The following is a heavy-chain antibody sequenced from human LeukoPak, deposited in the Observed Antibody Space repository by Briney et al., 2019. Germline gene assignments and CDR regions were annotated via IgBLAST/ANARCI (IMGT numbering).Heavy chain of an antibody. D-gene: IGHD4-17*01. CDR2: IYPGYSDT. J-gene: IGHJ4*02. CDR3: ARQFDYGDYEGGYFDY. CDR1: GYSFASYW. V-gene: IGHV5-51*01. Sequence: GESLKISCKGSGYSFASYWIGWVRQIPGKGMEWMGIIYPGYSDTRYSPSFQGQVTISADKSISTAYLQWSSLKASDTAMYYCARQFDYGDYEGGYFDYWGQGTLVTVSS.